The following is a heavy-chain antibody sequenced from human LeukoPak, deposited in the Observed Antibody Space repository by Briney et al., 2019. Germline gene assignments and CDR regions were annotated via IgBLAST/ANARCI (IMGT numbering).Heavy chain of an antibody. CDR3: ARDFNYGPRAAFDI. D-gene: IGHD3-10*01. Sequence: GGSLRLSCAASGFTFSSYAMSWVRQAPGKGLEWVSGISGSGGSTNYADSVKGRFTISRDNSKNTLYLQMNSLRAEDTAVYYCARDFNYGPRAAFDIWGQGTMVTVSS. V-gene: IGHV3-23*01. CDR2: ISGSGGST. CDR1: GFTFSSYA. J-gene: IGHJ3*02.